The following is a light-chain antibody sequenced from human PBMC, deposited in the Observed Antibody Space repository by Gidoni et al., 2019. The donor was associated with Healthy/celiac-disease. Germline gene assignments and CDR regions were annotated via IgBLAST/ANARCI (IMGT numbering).Light chain of an antibody. V-gene: IGLV1-40*01. CDR1: SSNIGAGYD. CDR3: QSYDSSLSGSVV. CDR2: GDN. J-gene: IGLJ3*02. Sequence: QSVLTQPPSVSGAPGQRVTISCTGSSSNIGAGYDVHWYQQLPGTARKLLIYGDNNRPSGVPDRFSGSKSGTSASLAITGLQAEDEADYYCQSYDSSLSGSVVFGGGTKLTVL.